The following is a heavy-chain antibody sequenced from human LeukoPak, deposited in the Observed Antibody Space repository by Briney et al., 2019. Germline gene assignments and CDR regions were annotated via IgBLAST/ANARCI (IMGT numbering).Heavy chain of an antibody. D-gene: IGHD2-2*01. CDR1: GGSISSGGYY. V-gene: IGHV4-31*03. J-gene: IGHJ4*02. Sequence: SETLSLTCTVSGGSISSGGYYWSWIRQHPGKGLEWIGYIYYSGSTYYNPSLKSRVTISVDTSKDQFSLKLSSVTAADTAVYYCARSYQLPSGFDYWGQGTLVTVSS. CDR3: ARSYQLPSGFDY. CDR2: IYYSGST.